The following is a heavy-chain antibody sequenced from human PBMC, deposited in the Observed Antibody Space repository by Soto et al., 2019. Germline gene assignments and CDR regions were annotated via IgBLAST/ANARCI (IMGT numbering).Heavy chain of an antibody. CDR2: IIPIFGTA. Sequence: QVQLVQSGAEVKKPGSSVKVSCKASGGTFSSYAISWVRQAPGQGLEWMGGIIPIFGTANYAQKFQGRVTITADESTSTAYMELSSLRSEDTAVYYCARSGIPGEKGGNPRGIDYWGQGTLVTVSS. CDR1: GGTFSSYA. D-gene: IGHD1-26*01. CDR3: ARSGIPGEKGGNPRGIDY. V-gene: IGHV1-69*01. J-gene: IGHJ4*02.